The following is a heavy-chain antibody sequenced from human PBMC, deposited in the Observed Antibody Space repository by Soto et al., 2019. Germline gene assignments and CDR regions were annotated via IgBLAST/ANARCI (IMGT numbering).Heavy chain of an antibody. CDR1: GFTFGDYA. V-gene: IGHV3-23*01. D-gene: IGHD6-13*01. CDR3: AKDQGSSWYEIDY. Sequence: PGGSLRLSCGASGFTFGDYAVTWVRQAPGKGLEWVSTISGSGGSTYYADSVKGRFTISRDNSKNTLYLQMNSLRAEDTAVYYCAKDQGSSWYEIDYWGQGTLVTVSS. CDR2: ISGSGGST. J-gene: IGHJ4*02.